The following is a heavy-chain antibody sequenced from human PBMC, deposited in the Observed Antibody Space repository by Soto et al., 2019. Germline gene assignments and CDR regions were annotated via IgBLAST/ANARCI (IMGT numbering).Heavy chain of an antibody. D-gene: IGHD3-22*01. V-gene: IGHV3-23*01. CDR3: AKDRVVVITYFDY. CDR2: ISGSGGST. J-gene: IGHJ4*02. Sequence: GGSLRLSCAASGFTFSSYAMSWVRQAPGKGLEWVSAISGSGGSTYYADSVKGRFTISRDNSKNTLYLQMNSLRAEDTAVYHCAKDRVVVITYFDYWGQGTLVTVSS. CDR1: GFTFSSYA.